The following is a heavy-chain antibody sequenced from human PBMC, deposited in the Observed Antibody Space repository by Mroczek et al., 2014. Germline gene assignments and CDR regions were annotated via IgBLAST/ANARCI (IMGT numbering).Heavy chain of an antibody. CDR1: GYSFTSYW. Sequence: SGAEVKKPGESLKISCKGSGYSFTSYWIGWVRQMPGKGLEWMGIIYPGDSDTRYSPSFQGQVTISADKSISTAYLQWSSLKASDTAMYYCARRLVVPAANDAFDIWGQGTMVTVSS. CDR3: ARRLVVPAANDAFDI. J-gene: IGHJ3*02. CDR2: IYPGDSDT. V-gene: IGHV5-51*03. D-gene: IGHD2-2*01.